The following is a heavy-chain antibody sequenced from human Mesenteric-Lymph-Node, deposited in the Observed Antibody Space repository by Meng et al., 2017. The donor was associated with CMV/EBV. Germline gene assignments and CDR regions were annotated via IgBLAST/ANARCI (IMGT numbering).Heavy chain of an antibody. CDR1: GFTFDDYA. Sequence: ESLKISCAASGFTFDDYAMHWVRQAPGKGLEWVGSVFHTGDTKYNPSLKTRLTLSMDTSTKQVSLKLLSLKTADTATYYCARGRSCVSGVCYDDHNYFGPWGQGTLVTVSS. CDR2: VFHTGDT. J-gene: IGHJ5*02. CDR3: ARGRSCVSGVCYDDHNYFGP. V-gene: IGHV4-59*01. D-gene: IGHD2-21*02.